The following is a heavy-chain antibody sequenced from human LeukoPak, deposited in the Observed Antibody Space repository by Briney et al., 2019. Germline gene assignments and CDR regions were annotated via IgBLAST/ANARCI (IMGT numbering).Heavy chain of an antibody. CDR3: SRGLVGYYHDSSTYPDS. Sequence: PGGSLRLSCAASRFPFSSYWMHWVRQAPGRGLVWVSRINGDGSITTYADSVKGRFTISRDNAKNMLYLQLNSLTAEDTAVYYCSRGLVGYYHDSSTYPDSRGQGTLVTVSS. CDR1: RFPFSSYW. D-gene: IGHD3-22*01. V-gene: IGHV3-74*01. J-gene: IGHJ4*02. CDR2: INGDGSIT.